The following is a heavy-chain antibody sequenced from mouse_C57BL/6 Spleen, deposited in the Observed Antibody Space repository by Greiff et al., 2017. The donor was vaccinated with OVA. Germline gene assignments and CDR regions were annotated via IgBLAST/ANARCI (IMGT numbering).Heavy chain of an antibody. CDR2: IYPGDGDT. V-gene: IGHV1-82*01. Sequence: QVQLQQSGPELVKPGASVKISCKASGYAFSSSWMNWVKQRPGKGLEWIGRIYPGDGDTNFNGKFKGKATLTADKSSSTAYMQLSSLTSEDSAVYCCARSNWDGNAMDYWGQGTSVTVSS. CDR3: ARSNWDGNAMDY. J-gene: IGHJ4*01. CDR1: GYAFSSSW. D-gene: IGHD4-1*02.